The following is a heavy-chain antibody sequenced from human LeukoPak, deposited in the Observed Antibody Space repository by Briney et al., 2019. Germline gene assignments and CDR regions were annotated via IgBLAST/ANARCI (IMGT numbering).Heavy chain of an antibody. CDR3: ARGGYSNYVPWDY. V-gene: IGHV1-69*05. D-gene: IGHD4-11*01. CDR2: IIPIFGTA. J-gene: IGHJ4*02. Sequence: GASVKVSCKASGGTFSSYAISWVRQAPGQGLEWMGGIIPIFGTANYAQKFQGRVTITRNTSISTAYMELSSLRSEDTAVYYCARGGYSNYVPWDYWGQGTLVTVSS. CDR1: GGTFSSYA.